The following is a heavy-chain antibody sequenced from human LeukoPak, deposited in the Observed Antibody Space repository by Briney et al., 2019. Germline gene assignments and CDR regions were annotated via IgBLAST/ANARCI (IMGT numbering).Heavy chain of an antibody. Sequence: PGGSLGLSCAASGFTFSLYEMTWVRQAPGKGLEWVSYITRSGSTTYYADSVKGRFTISRDNAKNSLYLQMNSLTTEDTAVYYCARDMAAAGDYWGQGTLVTVSS. CDR3: ARDMAAAGDY. D-gene: IGHD6-13*01. V-gene: IGHV3-48*03. CDR2: ITRSGSTT. CDR1: GFTFSLYE. J-gene: IGHJ4*02.